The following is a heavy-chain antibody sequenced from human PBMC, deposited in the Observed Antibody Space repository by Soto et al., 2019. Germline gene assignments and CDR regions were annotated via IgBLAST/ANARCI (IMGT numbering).Heavy chain of an antibody. CDR1: GFTFSDYY. V-gene: IGHV3-11*05. CDR2: ITSSSSST. Sequence: QVQLVESGGGLVKPGGSLRLSCAASGFTFSDYYMSWIRQAPGKGLQWISYITSSSSSTGYADSVKGRFTISRDNAKNSLFLQMNSLRAEDTAVYDCARVGSGSYYFDYWGQGTLVTVSS. D-gene: IGHD1-26*01. CDR3: ARVGSGSYYFDY. J-gene: IGHJ4*02.